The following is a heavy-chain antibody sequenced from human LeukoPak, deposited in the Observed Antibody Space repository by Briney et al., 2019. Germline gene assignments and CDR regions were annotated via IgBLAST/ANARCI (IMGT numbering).Heavy chain of an antibody. V-gene: IGHV1-69-2*01. J-gene: IGHJ4*02. CDR2: VGPEDGET. D-gene: IGHD3-3*01. Sequence: ASVKVSCKASGYTFTSYGISWVRQAPGQGLEWMGLVGPEDGETIYAEKFQGRVTITADTSTDTAYMELSSLRSEDTAVYYCATGSRFLEWLPIYWGQGTLVTVSS. CDR1: GYTFTSYG. CDR3: ATGSRFLEWLPIY.